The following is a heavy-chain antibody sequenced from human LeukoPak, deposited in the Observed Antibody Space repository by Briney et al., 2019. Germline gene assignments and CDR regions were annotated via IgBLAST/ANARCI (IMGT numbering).Heavy chain of an antibody. D-gene: IGHD2-2*01. Sequence: GASVKVSCKASGGTFSSYAISWVRQAPGQGLEWMGRIIPILGIANYAQKFQGRVTITADKSTSTAYVELSSLRSEDTAVYYCARWGIVVVPALGMDVWGQGTTVTVSS. J-gene: IGHJ6*02. CDR3: ARWGIVVVPALGMDV. CDR2: IIPILGIA. CDR1: GGTFSSYA. V-gene: IGHV1-69*04.